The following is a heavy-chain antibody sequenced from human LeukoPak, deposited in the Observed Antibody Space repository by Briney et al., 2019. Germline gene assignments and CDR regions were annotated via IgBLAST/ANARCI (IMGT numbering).Heavy chain of an antibody. CDR1: GGSISSYY. D-gene: IGHD6-19*01. CDR3: ARGTGWYFH. CDR2: IYYSGST. Sequence: SETLSLTCTVSGGSISSYYWSWIRQPPGKGLERIGYIYYSGSTNYNPSLKSRVTISVDTSKNQFSLKVSSVTAADTAVYYCARGTGWYFHWGQGTLVTVSS. J-gene: IGHJ4*02. V-gene: IGHV4-59*01.